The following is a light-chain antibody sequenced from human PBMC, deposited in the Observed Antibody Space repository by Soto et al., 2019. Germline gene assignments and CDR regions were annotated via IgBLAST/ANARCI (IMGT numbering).Light chain of an antibody. Sequence: EIVLTQSPATLSLSPGERATLSCRASQSVSSYVGWYQQKPGQAPRLLIYDASNRATGIPARFSGSGSGTDFTLTISSLEPEDFAVYYCQQRSNWPPLTFGGVTKVEIK. CDR2: DAS. CDR3: QQRSNWPPLT. V-gene: IGKV3-11*01. CDR1: QSVSSY. J-gene: IGKJ4*01.